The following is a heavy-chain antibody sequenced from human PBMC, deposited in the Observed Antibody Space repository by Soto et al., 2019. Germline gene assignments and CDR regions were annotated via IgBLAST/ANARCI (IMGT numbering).Heavy chain of an antibody. Sequence: QVQLVQSGAEVKKPGSSVKVSCKASGGTFSSYTISWVRQAPGQGLEWMGRIIPILGIANYAQKFQGRVTITADKSTSTAYMELSSLRSEDTAVYYCARDLGLRYCSSTSSGCDYWGQGTLVTVSS. CDR2: IIPILGIA. CDR1: GGTFSSYT. D-gene: IGHD2-2*01. V-gene: IGHV1-69*08. CDR3: ARDLGLRYCSSTSSGCDY. J-gene: IGHJ4*02.